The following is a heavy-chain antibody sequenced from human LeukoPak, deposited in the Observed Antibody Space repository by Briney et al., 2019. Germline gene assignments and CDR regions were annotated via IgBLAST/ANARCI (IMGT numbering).Heavy chain of an antibody. CDR2: INPNSGGT. D-gene: IGHD2-21*02. J-gene: IGHJ5*02. V-gene: IGHV1-2*02. Sequence: ASVKVSCKTSGYTFTGYHVHWVRQAPGQGLEGMGWINPNSGGTNHAQKLQGRVTMTRDTSISTGYMELSSLTSDDTAVYYCGLVTSGNWWFDPWGQGTLVTVSS. CDR3: GLVTSGNWWFDP. CDR1: GYTFTGYH.